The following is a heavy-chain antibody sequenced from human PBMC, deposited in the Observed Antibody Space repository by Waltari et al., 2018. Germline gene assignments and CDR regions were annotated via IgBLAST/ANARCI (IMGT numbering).Heavy chain of an antibody. V-gene: IGHV4-39*07. J-gene: IGHJ4*02. Sequence: QLQLQESGPGLVKPSETLSLTCTVSGGSISSSSYYWGWIRQPPGKGLEWIGSIYYSGSTYYNPSLKSRVTISVDTSKNQFSLKLSSVTVADTAVYYCAREGRSLFDYWGQGTLVTVSS. CDR1: GGSISSSSYY. CDR3: AREGRSLFDY. D-gene: IGHD3-16*02. CDR2: IYYSGST.